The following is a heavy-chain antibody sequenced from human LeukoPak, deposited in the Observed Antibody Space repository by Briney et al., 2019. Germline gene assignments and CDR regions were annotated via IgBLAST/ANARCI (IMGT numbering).Heavy chain of an antibody. CDR2: ISSSGGTT. V-gene: IGHV3-23*01. Sequence: GGSLRLSCAASEFTFSSYAMTWVRQAPGKGLEWVLVISSSGGTTYYSDSVKGRFIISRDNSKNTLYLQMNSLRAEDTAVYYCAKAGIAVPATPEYCGQGTQVTVSS. CDR1: EFTFSSYA. J-gene: IGHJ4*02. CDR3: AKAGIAVPATPEY. D-gene: IGHD6-19*01.